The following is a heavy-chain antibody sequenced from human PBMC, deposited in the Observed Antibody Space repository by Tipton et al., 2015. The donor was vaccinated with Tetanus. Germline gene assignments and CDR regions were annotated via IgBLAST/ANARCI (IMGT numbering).Heavy chain of an antibody. D-gene: IGHD3-10*01. CDR3: ARSKLLWFGESLSGFDS. CDR2: ISYSGRT. J-gene: IGHJ4*02. CDR1: GGSMSGSGHY. V-gene: IGHV4-39*02. Sequence: LRLSCIVSGGSMSGSGHYGAWVRQSPGKGLEWIGSISYSGRTYYSPSLKSRVTMSVDTSKKDFSVRLGSVTAADTAVYYCARSKLLWFGESLSGFDSWGQGTLVTASS.